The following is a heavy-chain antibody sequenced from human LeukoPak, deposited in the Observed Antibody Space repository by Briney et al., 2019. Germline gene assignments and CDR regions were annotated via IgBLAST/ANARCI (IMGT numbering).Heavy chain of an antibody. CDR1: GFTFGNFA. D-gene: IGHD1-26*01. Sequence: GGSLRLSCAASGFTFGNFAIHWVRQAPGKGLEWVAVILYDGRNKYYGDSVEGRFTISRDNSKNTLYLQMNSLRAEDTAVYYCAKDWDFGYWGQGTLVTVSS. CDR3: AKDWDFGY. V-gene: IGHV3-30*18. J-gene: IGHJ4*02. CDR2: ILYDGRNK.